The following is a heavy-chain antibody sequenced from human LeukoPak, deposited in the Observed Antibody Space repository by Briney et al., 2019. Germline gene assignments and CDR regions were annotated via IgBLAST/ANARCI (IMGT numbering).Heavy chain of an antibody. CDR3: ARRYTAVVVVAATVNNWFDP. D-gene: IGHD2-15*01. CDR2: IYTSGST. CDR1: GNSISSGDNY. J-gene: IGHJ5*02. Sequence: SETLSLTCTVSGNSISSGDNYWSWIRQPAGKGLEWIGRIYTSGSTNYNPSLKSRVTISGDTSKNQFSLKLSSVTAADTAVYYCARRYTAVVVVAATVNNWFDPWGQGTLVTVSS. V-gene: IGHV4-61*02.